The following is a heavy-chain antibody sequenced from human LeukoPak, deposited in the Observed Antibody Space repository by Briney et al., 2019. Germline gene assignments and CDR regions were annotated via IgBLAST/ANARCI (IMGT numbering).Heavy chain of an antibody. V-gene: IGHV3-23*01. CDR2: ISGSGGST. D-gene: IGHD3-3*01. Sequence: GGSLRLSCAACGFIFSSYAMSWVREAPGKGLEWGSAISGSGGSTYYADSVKGRFTISRDNSKNTLYLQMNSLRAEDTAVYYCAKHYDFWSGSPSLNWFDPWGQGTLVTVSS. J-gene: IGHJ5*02. CDR1: GFIFSSYA. CDR3: AKHYDFWSGSPSLNWFDP.